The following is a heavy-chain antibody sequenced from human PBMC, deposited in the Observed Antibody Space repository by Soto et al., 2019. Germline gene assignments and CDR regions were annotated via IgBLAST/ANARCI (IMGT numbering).Heavy chain of an antibody. CDR3: ARDLGYYDSSGH. CDR1: GFTFSTYG. J-gene: IGHJ4*02. Sequence: GGSLRLSCAASGFTFSTYGMHWVRQAPGKGLEWVAVIWYDGSNKYYADSVKGRFTISRDNSKNTLYLQMNSLRAEDTAVYYCARDLGYYDSSGHWGQGTLVTVSS. V-gene: IGHV3-33*01. D-gene: IGHD3-22*01. CDR2: IWYDGSNK.